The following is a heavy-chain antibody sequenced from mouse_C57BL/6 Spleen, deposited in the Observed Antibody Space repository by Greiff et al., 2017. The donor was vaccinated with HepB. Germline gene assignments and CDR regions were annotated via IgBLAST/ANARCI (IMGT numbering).Heavy chain of an antibody. CDR3: TRKANWDVRFAY. Sequence: VQLQQSGAELVRPGASVTLSCKASGYTFTDYEMHWVKQTPVHGLEWIGAIDPETGGTAYNQKFKGKAILTADKSSSTAYMELRSLTSEDSAVYYCTRKANWDVRFAYWGQGTLVTVSA. CDR2: IDPETGGT. V-gene: IGHV1-15*01. J-gene: IGHJ3*01. CDR1: GYTFTDYE. D-gene: IGHD4-1*01.